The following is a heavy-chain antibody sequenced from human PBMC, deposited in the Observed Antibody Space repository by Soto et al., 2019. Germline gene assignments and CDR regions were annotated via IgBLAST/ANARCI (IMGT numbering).Heavy chain of an antibody. CDR3: ARLMFDCGGDCYSISDY. CDR1: GGSISSSSYY. J-gene: IGHJ4*02. CDR2: IYYSGRT. V-gene: IGHV4-39*01. Sequence: QLQLQESGPGLVKPSETLSLTCTVSGGSISSSSYYWGWIRQPPGKGLEWIGSIYYSGRTSYIPSLMRRVPISVDTSKHRGSRELCSVTAADTAVYYCARLMFDCGGDCYSISDYWGQGTLVTV. D-gene: IGHD2-21*02.